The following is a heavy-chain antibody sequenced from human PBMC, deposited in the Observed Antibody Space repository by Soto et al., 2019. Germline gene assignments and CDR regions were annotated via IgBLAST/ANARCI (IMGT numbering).Heavy chain of an antibody. J-gene: IGHJ6*02. Sequence: ASVKVSCKASGYTFTSYGISWVRQAPGQGLEWMGWISAYNGNTNYAQKLQGRATMTTDTSTSTAYMELRSLRSDDTAVYYCARDYGDYFDYYYYGMDVWGQGTTVTVSS. V-gene: IGHV1-18*01. CDR2: ISAYNGNT. CDR1: GYTFTSYG. D-gene: IGHD4-17*01. CDR3: ARDYGDYFDYYYYGMDV.